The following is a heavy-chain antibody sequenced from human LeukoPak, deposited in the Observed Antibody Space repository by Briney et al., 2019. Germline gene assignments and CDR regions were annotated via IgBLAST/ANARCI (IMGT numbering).Heavy chain of an antibody. CDR2: ISYDGSNK. J-gene: IGHJ4*02. V-gene: IGHV3-30*18. D-gene: IGHD3-22*01. CDR1: GFTFDDYG. CDR3: AKDRHYQSNVLDY. Sequence: PGGSLGLSCAASGFTFDDYGMHWVRQAPGKGLEWVALISYDGSNKYYADSVKGRFTISRDNSKNTLYLQMNSLRAEDTSVYYCAKDRHYQSNVLDYWGQGTLVTVSS.